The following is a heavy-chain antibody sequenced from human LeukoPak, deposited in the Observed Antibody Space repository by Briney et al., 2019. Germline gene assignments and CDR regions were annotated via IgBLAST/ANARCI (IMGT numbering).Heavy chain of an antibody. J-gene: IGHJ6*02. CDR3: ARDRYEVAAAGYGMDV. Sequence: GGALRLSCAASGFTFSSYAMHWVRQAPGKGLEWGAVISYDGSNKYYADSVKGRFTISRDNSKNTLYLQMNSLRAEDTAVYYCARDRYEVAAAGYGMDVWGQGTTVTVSS. D-gene: IGHD6-13*01. CDR1: GFTFSSYA. V-gene: IGHV3-30-3*01. CDR2: ISYDGSNK.